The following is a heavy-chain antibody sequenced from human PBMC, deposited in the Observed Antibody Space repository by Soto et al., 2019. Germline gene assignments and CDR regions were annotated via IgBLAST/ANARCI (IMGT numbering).Heavy chain of an antibody. D-gene: IGHD4-17*01. CDR1: GGTFSSYT. Sequence: GASVKVSCKASGGTFSSYTISWVRQAPGQRLEWMGWINAGNGNTKYSQKFQGRVTITRDTSASTAYMELSSLRSEDTAVYYCARETSGDYEDNYYYYYMDVWGKGTTVTVSS. J-gene: IGHJ6*03. CDR3: ARETSGDYEDNYYYYYMDV. CDR2: INAGNGNT. V-gene: IGHV1-3*01.